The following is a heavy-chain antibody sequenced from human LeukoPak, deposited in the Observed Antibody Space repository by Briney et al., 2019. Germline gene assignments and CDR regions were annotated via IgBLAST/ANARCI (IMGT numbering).Heavy chain of an antibody. CDR3: ARSGSGYFDY. J-gene: IGHJ4*02. CDR1: GITLRVYW. V-gene: IGHV3-7*01. CDR2: IKQDGSEK. Sequence: PGGSLRLSCAASGITLRVYWMGWVRQAPGEGLEWVANIKQDGSEKYYRDSVQGRFTISRDNAKNSLCLQMNSLRAEDTAVYYCARSGSGYFDYWGQGSLVTVSS.